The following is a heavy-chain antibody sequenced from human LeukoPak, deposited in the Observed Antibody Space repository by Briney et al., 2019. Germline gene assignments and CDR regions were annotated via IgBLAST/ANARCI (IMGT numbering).Heavy chain of an antibody. CDR2: VSSNGAKT. V-gene: IGHV3-23*01. D-gene: IGHD3-9*01. CDR3: AKCQGILTGYHDY. CDR1: GFTFSSYA. J-gene: IGHJ4*02. Sequence: HPGGSLRLSCAASGFTFSSYAITWVRQAPGKGLEWVSAVSSNGAKTYYADSVKGRFTISRDNYKNMVFLQMNSLRAEDTAVYYCAKCQGILTGYHDYWGQGTLVTVSS.